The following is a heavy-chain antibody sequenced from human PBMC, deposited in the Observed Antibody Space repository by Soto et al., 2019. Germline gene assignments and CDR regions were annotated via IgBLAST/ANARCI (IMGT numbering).Heavy chain of an antibody. D-gene: IGHD3-22*01. V-gene: IGHV3-23*01. CDR3: AKDRFKDSSGYAEPKIFDY. CDR2: ISGSGGST. J-gene: IGHJ4*02. Sequence: PGGSLRLSCAASGFTFSSYAMSWVRQAPGKGLEWVSAISGSGGSTYYADSVKGRFTISRDNSKNTLYLQMNSLRAEDTAVYYCAKDRFKDSSGYAEPKIFDYWGQGTLVTVSS. CDR1: GFTFSSYA.